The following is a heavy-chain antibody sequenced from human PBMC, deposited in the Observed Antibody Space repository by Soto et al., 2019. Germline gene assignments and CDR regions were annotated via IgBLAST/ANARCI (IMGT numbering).Heavy chain of an antibody. J-gene: IGHJ4*02. Sequence: GGSLRLSCAASGLTFSSYAMSWVRQAPGKGLEWVSAISGSGGSTYYADSVKGRFTISRDNSKNTLYLQMNSLRAEDTAVYYCAKEVRFLEWLPIDYFDYWGQGTLVTVSS. CDR1: GLTFSSYA. V-gene: IGHV3-23*01. CDR2: ISGSGGST. D-gene: IGHD3-3*01. CDR3: AKEVRFLEWLPIDYFDY.